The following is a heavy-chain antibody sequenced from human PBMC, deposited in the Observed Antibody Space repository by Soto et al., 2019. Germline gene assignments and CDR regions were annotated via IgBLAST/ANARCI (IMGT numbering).Heavy chain of an antibody. CDR2: IYYSGST. J-gene: IGHJ4*02. V-gene: IGHV4-39*01. CDR3: ASLPPLRIFGVVEYYFDY. Sequence: SETLSLTCTVSGGSISSSSYYWGWIRQPPGKGLEWIGSIYYSGSTYYNPSLKSRVTISVDTSKNQFSLKLSSVTAADTAVYCCASLPPLRIFGVVEYYFDYWGQGTLVTVSS. D-gene: IGHD3-3*01. CDR1: GGSISSSSYY.